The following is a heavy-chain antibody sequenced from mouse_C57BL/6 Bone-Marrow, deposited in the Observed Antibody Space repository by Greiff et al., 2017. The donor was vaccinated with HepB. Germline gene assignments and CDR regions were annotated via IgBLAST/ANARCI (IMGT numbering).Heavy chain of an antibody. V-gene: IGHV1-18*01. CDR3: ARRVITTVVVDWYFDV. D-gene: IGHD1-1*01. CDR2: INPNNGGT. Sequence: EVQLQQSGPELVKPGASVKIPCKASGYTFPDYNMDWVKQSHGKSLEWIGDINPNNGGTIYNQKFKGKATLTVDKSSSTAYMELRSLTSEDTAVYYCARRVITTVVVDWYFDVWGTGTTVTVSS. CDR1: GYTFPDYN. J-gene: IGHJ1*03.